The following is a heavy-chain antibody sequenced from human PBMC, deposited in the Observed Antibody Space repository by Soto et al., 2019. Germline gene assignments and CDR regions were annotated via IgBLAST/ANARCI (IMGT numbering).Heavy chain of an antibody. D-gene: IGHD4-17*01. CDR1: GFTFSSYG. Sequence: QVQLVESGGGVVQPGRSLRLSCAASGFTFSSYGMHWVRQAPGKGLEWVAVISYDGSNKYYADSVKGRFTISRDNSKNTLHLQMNSLRAEDTAVYYCAKGPFPGDYEYYFDYWGQGTLVTVSS. CDR2: ISYDGSNK. J-gene: IGHJ4*02. V-gene: IGHV3-30*18. CDR3: AKGPFPGDYEYYFDY.